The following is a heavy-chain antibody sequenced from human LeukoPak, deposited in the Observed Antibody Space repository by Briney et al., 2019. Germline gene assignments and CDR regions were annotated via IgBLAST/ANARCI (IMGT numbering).Heavy chain of an antibody. J-gene: IGHJ5*02. Sequence: GASVKVSCKASGYTFTSYGISWVRQAPGQGLEWMGWISAYNGNTNYAQKLQGRVTMTTDTSTSTAYMELRSLRSDDTAVYYCARWYSSSWYDNWFDPCGQGTLVTVSS. CDR2: ISAYNGNT. V-gene: IGHV1-18*01. D-gene: IGHD6-13*01. CDR3: ARWYSSSWYDNWFDP. CDR1: GYTFTSYG.